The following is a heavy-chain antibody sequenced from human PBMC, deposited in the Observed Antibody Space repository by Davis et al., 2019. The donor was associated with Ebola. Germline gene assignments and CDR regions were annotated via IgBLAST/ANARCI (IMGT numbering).Heavy chain of an antibody. CDR2: ISSDSAYI. CDR1: GFTFSSYA. CDR3: AKPLKVAYTSPVTSGAFDI. D-gene: IGHD3-16*01. V-gene: IGHV3-21*01. Sequence: GESLKISCAASGFTFSSYAINWVRQAPGKGLEWVSSISSDSAYIYYADSLKGRFTISRDNAKNSLYLQMDSLRAEDTAVYYCAKPLKVAYTSPVTSGAFDIWGQGTVVTVSS. J-gene: IGHJ3*02.